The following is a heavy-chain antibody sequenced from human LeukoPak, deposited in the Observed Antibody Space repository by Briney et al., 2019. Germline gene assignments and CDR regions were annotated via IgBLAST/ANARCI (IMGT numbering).Heavy chain of an antibody. CDR1: GGSLSSGGYY. CDR3: ATTDIVVVPAAIPGRFDP. Sequence: SETLSLTCTVSGGSLSSGGYYCSWIRQHPGKGLEWVGSIYYSGSTYYNASLKSRVTISVDTSKNQFSLKLSSVTAADTAVYYCATTDIVVVPAAIPGRFDPWGQGTLVTVSS. J-gene: IGHJ5*02. D-gene: IGHD2-2*01. CDR2: IYYSGST. V-gene: IGHV4-31*03.